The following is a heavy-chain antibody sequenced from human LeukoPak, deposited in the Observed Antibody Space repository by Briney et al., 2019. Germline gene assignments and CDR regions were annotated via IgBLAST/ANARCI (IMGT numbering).Heavy chain of an antibody. CDR1: GFTFRSYS. CDR3: AVAYYYGSGDAFDI. J-gene: IGHJ3*02. CDR2: INSDSNYI. D-gene: IGHD3-10*01. Sequence: GGSLRLSCAASGFTFRSYSMNWVRQAPGKGLEWVSSINSDSNYIYYADSEQGRFTISRDNAKNSLYLQMNSLRAEDTAVYYCAVAYYYGSGDAFDIWGQGTKVTVSS. V-gene: IGHV3-21*01.